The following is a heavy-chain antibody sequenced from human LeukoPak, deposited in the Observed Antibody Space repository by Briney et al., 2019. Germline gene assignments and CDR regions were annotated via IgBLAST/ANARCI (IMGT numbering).Heavy chain of an antibody. CDR2: IIPIFGTA. V-gene: IGHV1-69*05. D-gene: IGHD3-10*01. J-gene: IGHJ6*03. Sequence: SVKVSCKASGGTFSSYATSWVRQAPGQGLEWMGGIIPIFGTANYAQKFQGRVTITTDESTSTAYMELSSLRSEDTAVYYCARADYYGSGSYYTHDYYYYYYTDVWGKGTTVTVSS. CDR1: GGTFSSYA. CDR3: ARADYYGSGSYYTHDYYYYYYTDV.